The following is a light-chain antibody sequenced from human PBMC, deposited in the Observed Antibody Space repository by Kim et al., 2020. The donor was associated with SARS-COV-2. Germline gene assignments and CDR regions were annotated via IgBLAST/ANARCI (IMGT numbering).Light chain of an antibody. CDR2: QDS. Sequence: SVPSGQTASTTCSGDKLGDNYACWYQQKPGKSPVLVIYQDSKRPSGIPERFSGSNSGNTATLTISGTQAKDEADYYCQAWDSSTAVFGGGTKLTVL. CDR1: KLGDNY. J-gene: IGLJ2*01. V-gene: IGLV3-1*01. CDR3: QAWDSSTAV.